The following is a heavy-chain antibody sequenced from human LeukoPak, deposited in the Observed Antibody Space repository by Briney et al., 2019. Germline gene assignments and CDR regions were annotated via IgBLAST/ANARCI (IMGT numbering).Heavy chain of an antibody. CDR2: FGGSVGST. CDR1: GFTFSGYP. J-gene: IGHJ4*02. D-gene: IGHD3-3*01. Sequence: GGSLSLSCAAPGFTFSGYPLSWVRRAQGKGWGWVSAFGGSVGSTYYADSVKGRFTISRDNSKNTLYLQMNSLRAEDTAVYYCAKFDGSELRFLEWLLFDYWGQGTLVTVSS. CDR3: AKFDGSELRFLEWLLFDY. V-gene: IGHV3-23*01.